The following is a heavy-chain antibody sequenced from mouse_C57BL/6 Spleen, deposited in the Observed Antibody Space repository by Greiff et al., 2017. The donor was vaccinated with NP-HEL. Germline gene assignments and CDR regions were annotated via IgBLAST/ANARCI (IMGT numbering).Heavy chain of an antibody. CDR3: AREVYGSSYPYYFDY. J-gene: IGHJ2*01. CDR2: ISDGGSYT. CDR1: GFTFSSYA. Sequence: EVHLVESGGGLVKPGGSLKLSCAASGFTFSSYAMSWVRQTPEKRLEWVATISDGGSYTYYPDNVKGRFTISRDNAKNNLYLQMSHLKSEDTAMYYCAREVYGSSYPYYFDYWGQGTTLTVSS. D-gene: IGHD1-1*01. V-gene: IGHV5-4*01.